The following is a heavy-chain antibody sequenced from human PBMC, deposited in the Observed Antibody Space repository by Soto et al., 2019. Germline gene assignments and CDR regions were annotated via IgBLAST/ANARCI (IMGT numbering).Heavy chain of an antibody. CDR1: GFTFSSYS. CDR2: ISCSTSYI. Sequence: EVQLVESGGGLVKPGGSLRLSCAASGFTFSSYSMNWVRQAPGKGLEWVSSISCSTSYIYYADSVKGRFTISRDNAKNPLYLQMNSLRAEDTAVYYCARVLDYCDPCYSYGMDVWGQGTTVTVSS. CDR3: ARVLDYCDPCYSYGMDV. D-gene: IGHD3-22*01. J-gene: IGHJ6*02. V-gene: IGHV3-21*01.